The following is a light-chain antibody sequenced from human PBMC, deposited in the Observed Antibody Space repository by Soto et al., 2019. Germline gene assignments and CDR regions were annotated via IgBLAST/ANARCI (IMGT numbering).Light chain of an antibody. V-gene: IGLV2-8*01. CDR2: EVS. CDR3: SSYAGSDNFV. CDR1: SSDVGGHNY. J-gene: IGLJ1*01. Sequence: QSALTQPPSASGSPGQSVTISCTGTSSDVGGHNYVSWYQQHPGKAPKLMIYEVSKRPSGVPDRFSGSKSGNTASLTVSGLQAEDEADYYCSSYAGSDNFVFGTGTKRTVL.